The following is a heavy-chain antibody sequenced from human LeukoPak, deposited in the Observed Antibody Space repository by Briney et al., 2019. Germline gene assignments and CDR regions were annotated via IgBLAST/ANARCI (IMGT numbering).Heavy chain of an antibody. J-gene: IGHJ4*02. Sequence: PSETLSLACTVSGGSISSHYWSWVRQPPGKGLEWIGYVLDNVRTKDNPSLNSRFTLSADTSKNQFSLRLTSVTAADTAVYYWATIKRGNIFGFFDFWGQGILVTVSS. CDR3: ATIKRGNIFGFFDF. D-gene: IGHD5-18*01. CDR2: VLDNVRT. CDR1: GGSISSHY. V-gene: IGHV4-59*11.